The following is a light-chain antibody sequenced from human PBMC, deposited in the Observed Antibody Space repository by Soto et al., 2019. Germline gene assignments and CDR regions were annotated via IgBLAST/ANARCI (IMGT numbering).Light chain of an antibody. CDR2: DVT. CDR1: SSDVGGYNY. CDR3: CSYAGSYSWV. Sequence: QSALTQPRSVSGSPGQSVTISCTGTSSDVGGYNYVSWYQQHPGKAPKLMTYDVTERPSGVPDRFSGSKSGNTASLTISGLQAEDEADYYCCSYAGSYSWVFGGGTKLTVL. V-gene: IGLV2-11*01. J-gene: IGLJ2*01.